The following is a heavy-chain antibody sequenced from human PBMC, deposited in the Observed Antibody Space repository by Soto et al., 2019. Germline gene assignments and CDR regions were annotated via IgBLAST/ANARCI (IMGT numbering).Heavy chain of an antibody. Sequence: GGSLRLSCAASGFTFSSYAMHWVRQAPGKGLEWVAVISYDGSNKYYADSVKGRFTISRDNSKNTLYLQMNSLRAEDTAVYYCARGTTYYYDSSGYYYHYFDYWGQGTLVTVSS. J-gene: IGHJ4*02. D-gene: IGHD3-22*01. CDR2: ISYDGSNK. V-gene: IGHV3-30-3*01. CDR3: ARGTTYYYDSSGYYYHYFDY. CDR1: GFTFSSYA.